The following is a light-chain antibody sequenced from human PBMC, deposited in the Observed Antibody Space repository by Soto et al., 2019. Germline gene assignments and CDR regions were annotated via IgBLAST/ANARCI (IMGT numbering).Light chain of an antibody. V-gene: IGKV1-39*01. CDR1: QSISTY. Sequence: DIQMTQSPSSLSASVGDRVTITCRASQSISTYLNWYQQIPGKAPKLLIYAASTLQSGVPSRFSGGGSGTDFTLTISSLQPDDFATYFCQQGYSNPRTFGQGTK. CDR3: QQGYSNPRT. CDR2: AAS. J-gene: IGKJ2*02.